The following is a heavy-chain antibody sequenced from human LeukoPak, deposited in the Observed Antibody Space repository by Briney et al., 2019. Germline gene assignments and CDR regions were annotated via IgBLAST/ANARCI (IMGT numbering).Heavy chain of an antibody. CDR3: ARESMELVRFDF. CDR1: GFTFSSYW. V-gene: IGHV3-74*01. J-gene: IGHJ4*02. D-gene: IGHD6-13*01. Sequence: GGTLRLSCAASGFTFSSYWMHWVRQAPGKELVWVSNINSGGRRTSYADSVKGRFTISRDNAKNTLYLQMNSLRAEDTAVYYCARESMELVRFDFWGQGTLVTVSS. CDR2: INSGGRRT.